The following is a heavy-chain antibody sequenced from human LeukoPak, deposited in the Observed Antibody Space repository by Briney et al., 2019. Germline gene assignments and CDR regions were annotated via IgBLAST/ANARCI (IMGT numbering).Heavy chain of an antibody. Sequence: GGSLRLSCAASGFTFSDYYMDWVRQAPGKGLEWVGRARNKVNSYTTEYAASVKGRFTISRDDSKNSLYLQMNSLRAEDTAVYYCASPIAARRTHSSFQNDYWGQGTLVTVSS. CDR1: GFTFSDYY. D-gene: IGHD6-6*01. CDR3: ASPIAARRTHSSFQNDY. V-gene: IGHV3-72*01. J-gene: IGHJ4*02. CDR2: ARNKVNSYTT.